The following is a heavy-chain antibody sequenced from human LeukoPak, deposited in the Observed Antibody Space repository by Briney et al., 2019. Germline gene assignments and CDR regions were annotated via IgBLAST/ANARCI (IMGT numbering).Heavy chain of an antibody. V-gene: IGHV4-59*01. D-gene: IGHD6-13*01. CDR2: IYYSGST. J-gene: IGHJ4*02. Sequence: SETLSLTCTVCGGSISSYYWSWIRQPPGKGLEWIGYIYYSGSTNYNPSLKSRVTISVETSKNEFSLKLRSVTAADTAVYYCARVTGYRIEDYFDYWGQGTLVTVSS. CDR3: ARVTGYRIEDYFDY. CDR1: GGSISSYY.